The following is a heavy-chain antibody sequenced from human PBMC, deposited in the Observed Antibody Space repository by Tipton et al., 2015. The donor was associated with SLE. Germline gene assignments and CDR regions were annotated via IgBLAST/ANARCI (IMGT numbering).Heavy chain of an antibody. J-gene: IGHJ4*02. V-gene: IGHV4-59*10. Sequence: TLSLTCAVYGGSFSGYYWSWIRQPAGKGLEWIGRIYTSGSTNYNPSLKSRVTMSVDTSKNQFSLKLSSVTAADTAVYYCASEGGSGWYSVDYWGQGTLVTVSS. CDR3: ASEGGSGWYSVDY. CDR1: GGSFSGYY. CDR2: IYTSGST. D-gene: IGHD6-19*01.